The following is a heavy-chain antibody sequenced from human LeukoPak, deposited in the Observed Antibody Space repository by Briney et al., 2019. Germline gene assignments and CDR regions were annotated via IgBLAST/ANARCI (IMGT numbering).Heavy chain of an antibody. V-gene: IGHV3-7*01. CDR2: INEHGSEK. CDR3: ARAGQAGTADY. Sequence: GESLRLSCAASGFTFINYWMSWVRQTPGKGLEWVANINEHGSEKYYVDSLEGRFAVSRDNAKNSLYLQMSSLRADDTGIYYCARAGQAGTADYWGQGTLVTVSS. D-gene: IGHD1-7*01. CDR1: GFTFINYW. J-gene: IGHJ4*02.